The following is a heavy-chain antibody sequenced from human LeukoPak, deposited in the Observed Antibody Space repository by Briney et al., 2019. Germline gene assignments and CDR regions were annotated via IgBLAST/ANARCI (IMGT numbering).Heavy chain of an antibody. CDR1: GASNNSYY. CDR3: ARKAPKKGWFDP. J-gene: IGHJ5*02. V-gene: IGHV4-4*09. Sequence: SETLSLTCTVSGASNNSYYWSWIRQPPGKGLEWIGYTHPSGNTNYSPSLKSRVTISMDTSTNQFSLKLKSVTAADTAVYFCARKAPKKGWFDPWGQGTLDTVSS. CDR2: THPSGNT.